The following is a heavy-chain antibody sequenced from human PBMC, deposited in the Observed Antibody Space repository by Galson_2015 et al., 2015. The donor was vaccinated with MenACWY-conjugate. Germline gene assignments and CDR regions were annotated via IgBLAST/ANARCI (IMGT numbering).Heavy chain of an antibody. D-gene: IGHD5-18*01. Sequence: SCAASGFSFSGSWMSCVRQAPGKGLEWVANIKQDASEKYYADSVKGRFTISRDKSKNTLYLQMNSLRAEDTAVYYCARESRGYSYSYARDAFDVWGQGTMVTVS. J-gene: IGHJ3*01. CDR1: GFSFSGSW. CDR2: IKQDASEK. V-gene: IGHV3-7*01. CDR3: ARESRGYSYSYARDAFDV.